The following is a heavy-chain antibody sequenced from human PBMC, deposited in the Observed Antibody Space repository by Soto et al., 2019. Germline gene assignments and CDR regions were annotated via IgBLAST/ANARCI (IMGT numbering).Heavy chain of an antibody. V-gene: IGHV6-1*01. CDR2: TYFRSKWYN. CDR3: ARAHCGGDCYTDGSFDY. J-gene: IGHJ4*02. CDR1: GDSVSSNSAA. D-gene: IGHD2-21*02. Sequence: QVQLQQSGPGLVKPSQTLSLTCAISGDSVSSNSAAWNWIRQSPSRGLEWLGRTYFRSKWYNEYAVSVKSRITINPDTSKNQFSLQLTSVTPEDTAVYYCARAHCGGDCYTDGSFDYWGQGTLVTVSS.